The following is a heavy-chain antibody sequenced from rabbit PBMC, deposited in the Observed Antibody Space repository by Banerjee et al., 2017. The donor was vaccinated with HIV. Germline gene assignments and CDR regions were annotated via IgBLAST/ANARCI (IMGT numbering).Heavy chain of an antibody. J-gene: IGHJ4*01. CDR2: IDTGSRGYT. Sequence: QQQLEESGGGLVKPGGTLTLTCKASGIDFSSYYYMCWVRQAPGKGLEWIACIDTGSRGYTWYASWAKGRFTISKTSWTTVTLQMTSLTAADTASYFCARDLAGVIGWNFNLWGPGTLVTVS. CDR1: GIDFSSYYY. CDR3: ARDLAGVIGWNFNL. V-gene: IGHV1S45*01. D-gene: IGHD4-1*01.